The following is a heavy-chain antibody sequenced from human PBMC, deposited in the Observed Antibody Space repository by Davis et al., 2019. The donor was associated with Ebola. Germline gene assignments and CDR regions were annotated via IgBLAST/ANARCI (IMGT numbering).Heavy chain of an antibody. J-gene: IGHJ4*02. CDR1: VITFSSYA. D-gene: IGHD1-26*01. CDR2: ISGSGGST. CDR3: ARETGVGY. Sequence: GESLKIPCADPVITFSSYAMTWVRQAPGKGLEWVSAISGSGGSTYYADSVKGRFTISRDNSKKTLYLQMNSLRAEDTAVYYCARETGVGYWGQGTLVTVSS. V-gene: IGHV3-23*01.